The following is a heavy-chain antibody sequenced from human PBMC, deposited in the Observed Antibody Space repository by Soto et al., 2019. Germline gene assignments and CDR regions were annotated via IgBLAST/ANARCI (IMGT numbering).Heavy chain of an antibody. Sequence: VKVSCKASGGTFSSYAISWVRQAPGQGLEWMGGIIPIFGTANYAQKFQGRVTITADESTSTAYMELSSLRSEDTAVYYCAGYCSGGSCLDVWGQGTTVTVSS. D-gene: IGHD2-15*01. CDR1: GGTFSSYA. J-gene: IGHJ6*02. CDR2: IIPIFGTA. V-gene: IGHV1-69*01. CDR3: AGYCSGGSCLDV.